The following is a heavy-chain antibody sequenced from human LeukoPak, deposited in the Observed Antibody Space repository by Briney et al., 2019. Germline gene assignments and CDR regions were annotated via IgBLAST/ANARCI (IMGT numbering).Heavy chain of an antibody. Sequence: SKTLSLTCTVSGGSISSYYWSWIRQPPGKGLEWIGYIYYSGSTNYNPSLKSRVTISVDTSKNQFSLKLSSVTAADTAVYYCARDWPGEYSSSSPGYAFDIWGQGTMVTVSS. J-gene: IGHJ3*02. V-gene: IGHV4-59*01. D-gene: IGHD6-6*01. CDR1: GGSISSYY. CDR2: IYYSGST. CDR3: ARDWPGEYSSSSPGYAFDI.